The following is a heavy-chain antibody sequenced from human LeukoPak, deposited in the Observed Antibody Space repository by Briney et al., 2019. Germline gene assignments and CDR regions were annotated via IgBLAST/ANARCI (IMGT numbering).Heavy chain of an antibody. V-gene: IGHV1-8*02. CDR3: ARISTTSRNFQH. CDR1: GYIFTSYG. J-gene: IGHJ1*01. D-gene: IGHD2/OR15-2a*01. CDR2: MNPNSGNT. Sequence: ASVKVSCKASGYIFTSYGINWVRQATGQGLEWMGWMNPNSGNTGYAQKFQGRVTMTRNTSISTAYMELSSLRSEDTAVYYCARISTTSRNFQHWGQGTLVTVSS.